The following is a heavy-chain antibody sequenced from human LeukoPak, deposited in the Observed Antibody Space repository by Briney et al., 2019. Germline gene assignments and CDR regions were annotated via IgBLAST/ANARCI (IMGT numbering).Heavy chain of an antibody. D-gene: IGHD6-13*01. J-gene: IGHJ4*02. Sequence: ASVKVSCKASGYTFTSYGISWVRQAPGQGLEWMGWINAYNGNTNYAQKLQGRVTMTTDTSTSTAYMELRSLRSDDTAVYYCPRGARTIIAAAGSFDYWGQGTLVTVSS. CDR2: INAYNGNT. CDR1: GYTFTSYG. CDR3: PRGARTIIAAAGSFDY. V-gene: IGHV1-18*01.